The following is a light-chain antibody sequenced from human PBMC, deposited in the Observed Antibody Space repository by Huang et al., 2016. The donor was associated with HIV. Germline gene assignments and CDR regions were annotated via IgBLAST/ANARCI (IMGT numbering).Light chain of an antibody. J-gene: IGKJ1*01. V-gene: IGKV2-30*02. CDR2: KGS. CDR1: QSLVHSDGNNY. Sequence: EVVVVQSPLSLPVTLGQPASISCRSSQSLVHSDGNNYLNWFFQRPGHSPRRLIYKGSNRDSGVPDRFSGSGSDTDFTLEISGVEAEDVGVYYCMQGTQWPPTFGQGTKVEV. CDR3: MQGTQWPPT.